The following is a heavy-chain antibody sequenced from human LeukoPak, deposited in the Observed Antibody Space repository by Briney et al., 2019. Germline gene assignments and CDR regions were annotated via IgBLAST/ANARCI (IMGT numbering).Heavy chain of an antibody. CDR3: AKDFYYYASSGYYAFDY. CDR2: ISYDGINK. CDR1: GFTFSGYG. D-gene: IGHD3-22*01. J-gene: IGHJ4*02. V-gene: IGHV3-30*18. Sequence: GGSLRLSCAASGFTFSGYGIHWVRQAPGKGLEWVAFISYDGINKQYGDSVKGRFTITRDNSKNTLYLQMNSLRAVDTAVYYCAKDFYYYASSGYYAFDYWGQGTLVTVSS.